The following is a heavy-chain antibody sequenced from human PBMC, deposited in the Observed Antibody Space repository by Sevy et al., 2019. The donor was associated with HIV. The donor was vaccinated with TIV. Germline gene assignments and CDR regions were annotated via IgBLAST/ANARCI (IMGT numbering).Heavy chain of an antibody. V-gene: IGHV3-23*01. CDR1: GFTFTSYA. CDR3: AREGPYGDSSFDY. D-gene: IGHD4-17*01. CDR2: ISASGGDT. J-gene: IGHJ4*02. Sequence: GGSLRLSCAASGFTFTSYAMSWVRQAPGKGLEWVSAISASGGDTYYADSVKGRFTISRDKSKNTLSLKMSCLRAEDTAMYYCAREGPYGDSSFDYWGQGTLVTVSS.